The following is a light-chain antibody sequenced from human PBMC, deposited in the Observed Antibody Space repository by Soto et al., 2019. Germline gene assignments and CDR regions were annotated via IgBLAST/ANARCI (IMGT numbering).Light chain of an antibody. CDR2: KAS. Sequence: DIQMTQSPSTLSASVRDRVTITCRASQSISTWLAWYQQKPGKAPTLLIYKASTLQSGVPSRFSGTGSGTEFTLTISSLQPDDFATYYCQQYNRYPYTFGQGTQLEIK. J-gene: IGKJ2*01. CDR3: QQYNRYPYT. V-gene: IGKV1-5*03. CDR1: QSISTW.